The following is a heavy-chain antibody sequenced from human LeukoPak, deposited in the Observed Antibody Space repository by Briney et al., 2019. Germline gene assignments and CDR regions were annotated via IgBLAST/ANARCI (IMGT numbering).Heavy chain of an antibody. V-gene: IGHV5-51*01. J-gene: IGHJ4*02. CDR2: IYPGDSDT. CDR3: ARQEITFGGVIVLFDY. D-gene: IGHD3-16*02. CDR1: GYSFTSYW. Sequence: KPGASLKISCKGSGYSFTSYWIGWVRQMPGKGLEWMGIIYPGDSDTRYSPSFQGQVTISADKSISTAYLQWGSLKASDTAMYYCARQEITFGGVIVLFDYWGQGTLVTVSS.